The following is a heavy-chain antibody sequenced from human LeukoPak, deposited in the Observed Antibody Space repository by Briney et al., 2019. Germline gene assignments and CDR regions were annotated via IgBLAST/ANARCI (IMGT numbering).Heavy chain of an antibody. J-gene: IGHJ6*03. CDR3: AKGGAATMRDGYNYYYYYMEV. Sequence: GGSLRLSCAASGITLSSHAMSWVRQAPGKGLEWVSLISGSGGHTYYGDSVKGRFTISRDNSTNRLYLQMNSLRPEDTAVYYCAKGGAATMRDGYNYYYYYMEVWGRGTTVTVSS. CDR2: ISGSGGHT. CDR1: GITLSSHA. D-gene: IGHD5-24*01. V-gene: IGHV3-23*01.